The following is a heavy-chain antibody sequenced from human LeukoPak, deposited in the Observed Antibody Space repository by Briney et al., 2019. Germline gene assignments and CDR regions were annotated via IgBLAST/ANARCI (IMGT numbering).Heavy chain of an antibody. CDR1: GFSLSDYA. CDR3: ARILGPMIVVAPPDY. J-gene: IGHJ4*02. D-gene: IGHD3-22*01. Sequence: GGSLRLSCAASGFSLSDYAMSWVRQAPGKGLEWVSTISAAGGSLYYADSVKGRLTISRDNSKNTLYLQMKSLRVEDTALYYCARILGPMIVVAPPDYWGQGTLVTVSS. CDR2: ISAAGGSL. V-gene: IGHV3-23*01.